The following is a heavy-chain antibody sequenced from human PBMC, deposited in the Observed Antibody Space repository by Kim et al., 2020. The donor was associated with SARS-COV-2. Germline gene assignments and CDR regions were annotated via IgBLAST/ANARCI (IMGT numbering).Heavy chain of an antibody. J-gene: IGHJ3*02. CDR1: GGSISSGGYS. CDR3: ARDGKSNDAFDI. Sequence: SETLSLTCAVSGGSISSGGYSWSWIRQPPGKGLEWIGYIYHSGSTYYNPSLKSRVTISVDRSKNQFSLKLSPVTAADTAVYYCARDGKSNDAFDIWGQGTLVTVSS. CDR2: IYHSGST. V-gene: IGHV4-30-2*01.